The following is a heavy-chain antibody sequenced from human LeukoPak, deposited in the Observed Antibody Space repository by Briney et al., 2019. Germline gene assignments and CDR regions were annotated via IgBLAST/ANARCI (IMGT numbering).Heavy chain of an antibody. V-gene: IGHV3-23*01. CDR2: ISGDGETT. D-gene: IGHD5-18*01. CDR1: GFTFSTYP. Sequence: GGSLRLSCTAPGFTFSTYPMYWVRQAPGKGLEWVSAISGDGETTYYAESMKGRFTVSRDNSKDTLYLQMNSLRAGDTAVYYCARSRVHGYHDYWGQGTLVTVSS. CDR3: ARSRVHGYHDY. J-gene: IGHJ4*02.